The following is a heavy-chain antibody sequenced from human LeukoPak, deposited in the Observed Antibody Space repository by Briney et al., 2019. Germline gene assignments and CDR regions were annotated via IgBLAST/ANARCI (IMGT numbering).Heavy chain of an antibody. J-gene: IGHJ3*02. Sequence: SETLSLTCTVSGGSISSYYWSWIRKPPGKGLEGIGYIYYSGSTNYNPSLKSRVTISVDTSKNQFSLKLSSVTAADTAVYYCARPIVGYPHDAFDIWGQGTMVTVSS. D-gene: IGHD3-22*01. CDR1: GGSISSYY. CDR2: IYYSGST. CDR3: ARPIVGYPHDAFDI. V-gene: IGHV4-59*01.